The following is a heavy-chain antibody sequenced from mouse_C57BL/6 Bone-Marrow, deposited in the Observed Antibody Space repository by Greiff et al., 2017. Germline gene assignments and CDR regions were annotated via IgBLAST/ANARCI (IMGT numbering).Heavy chain of an antibody. V-gene: IGHV7-1*01. CDR3: ARVYYYGSDYYAMDY. J-gene: IGHJ4*01. CDR2: SRNKANDYTT. Sequence: EVKLVESGGGLVQSGRSLRLSCATSGFTFNDFYMEWVRQAPGKGLEWIAASRNKANDYTTEYSASVKGRFIVSRDTSQSILYLQMNALRAEDTAIYYCARVYYYGSDYYAMDYWGQGTSVTVSS. CDR1: GFTFNDFY. D-gene: IGHD1-1*01.